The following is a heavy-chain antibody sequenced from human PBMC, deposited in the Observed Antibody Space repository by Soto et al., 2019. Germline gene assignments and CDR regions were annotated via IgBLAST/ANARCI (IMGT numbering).Heavy chain of an antibody. CDR3: ARDSPYRSNWYGPHAETRGGAFTS. V-gene: IGHV1-69*01. CDR2: IIPMLRTA. Sequence: QVQLVQSGAEVKKPGSSVKVSCKTSGGTFSNYAIAWVRQAPGQGLEWMGGIIPMLRTAHYAQRFQGRVTINADGSTSAAFMEVTSLRSEDTAVYFCARDSPYRSNWYGPHAETRGGAFTSWGQGTMVIVSS. CDR1: GGTFSNYA. D-gene: IGHD6-13*01. J-gene: IGHJ3*02.